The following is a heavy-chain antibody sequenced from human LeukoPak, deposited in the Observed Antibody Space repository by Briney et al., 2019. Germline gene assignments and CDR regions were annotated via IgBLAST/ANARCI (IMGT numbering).Heavy chain of an antibody. D-gene: IGHD6-13*01. CDR1: GGTFSSYA. V-gene: IGHV1-69*13. CDR2: IIPTFGTA. Sequence: SVKVSCKASGGTFSSYAISWVRQAPGQGLEWMGGIIPTFGTANYAQKFQGRVTITADESTSTAYMELSSLRSEDTAVYYCASQPATAAGTFDYWGQGTLVTVSS. J-gene: IGHJ4*02. CDR3: ASQPATAAGTFDY.